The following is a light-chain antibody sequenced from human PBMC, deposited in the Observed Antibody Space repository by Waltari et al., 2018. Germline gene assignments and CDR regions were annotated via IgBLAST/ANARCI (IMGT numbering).Light chain of an antibody. CDR3: QMYVRLPVT. CDR2: DAS. CDR1: QSVGRY. Sequence: EIVLTQSPGTLSLSPGERATLSCRASQSVGRYLAWYKQQHGQAPRLLIYDASTRATGIPDRFSGGRSGTDFSLTISRLEPEDFVVYYCQMYVRLPVTFGQGTKVEI. J-gene: IGKJ1*01. V-gene: IGKV3-20*01.